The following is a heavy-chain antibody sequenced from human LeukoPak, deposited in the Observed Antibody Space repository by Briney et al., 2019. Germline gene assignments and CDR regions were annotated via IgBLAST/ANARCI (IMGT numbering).Heavy chain of an antibody. D-gene: IGHD4-17*01. J-gene: IGHJ4*02. CDR1: NGSISIYY. V-gene: IGHV4-4*07. CDR2: ISASGST. Sequence: PSETLSLTCTVSNGSISIYYWSWVRQPAGKGLEWIGRISASGSTNYNPSLKSRVTMSLDTSKNQFSLELSSVTAADTAVYYCAREITVTRPFDYWGPGTLVTVSS. CDR3: AREITVTRPFDY.